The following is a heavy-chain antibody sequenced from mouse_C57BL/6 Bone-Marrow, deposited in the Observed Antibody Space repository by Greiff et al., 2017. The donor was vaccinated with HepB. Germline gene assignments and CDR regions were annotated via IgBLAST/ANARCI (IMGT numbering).Heavy chain of an antibody. Sequence: EVQRVESGGGLVKPGGSLKLSCAASGFTFSDYGMHWVRQAPEEGLEWVAYISSGSSTIYYADTVKGRFTISRDNAKNTLFLQMTSLRSEDTAMYYCARDYGSPFAYWGQGTLVTVSA. V-gene: IGHV5-17*01. CDR1: GFTFSDYG. CDR2: ISSGSSTI. D-gene: IGHD1-1*01. J-gene: IGHJ3*01. CDR3: ARDYGSPFAY.